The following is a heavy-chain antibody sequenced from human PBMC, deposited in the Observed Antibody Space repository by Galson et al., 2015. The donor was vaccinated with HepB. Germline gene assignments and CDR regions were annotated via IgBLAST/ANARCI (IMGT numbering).Heavy chain of an antibody. J-gene: IGHJ3*01. D-gene: IGHD6-19*01. CDR1: GYSFTNYW. Sequence: QSGAEVKKPGESLKISCKASGYSFTNYWVGWVRQMPGKGLQWMGIIHPRDSDIRDNPSFQGQVTMSVDKSTNTAYLQWSSLKASDTAIYYCARQAAYSAGWWDAFDLWGQGTVVTVSS. V-gene: IGHV5-51*01. CDR3: ARQAAYSAGWWDAFDL. CDR2: IHPRDSDI.